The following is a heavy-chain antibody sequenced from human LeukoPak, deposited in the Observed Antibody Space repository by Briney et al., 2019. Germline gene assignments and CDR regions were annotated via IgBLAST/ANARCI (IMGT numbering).Heavy chain of an antibody. V-gene: IGHV3-21*01. CDR1: GFTFSSYG. D-gene: IGHD1-26*01. Sequence: RPGGSLRLSCAASGFTFSSYGMHWVRQAPGKGLEWVSSISSTSSYIYYADSVKGRFTISRDNAKNSLYLQMNSLRAEDTAVYYCARDTEVVGADYFDYWGQGTLVTVSS. CDR3: ARDTEVVGADYFDY. J-gene: IGHJ4*02. CDR2: ISSTSSYI.